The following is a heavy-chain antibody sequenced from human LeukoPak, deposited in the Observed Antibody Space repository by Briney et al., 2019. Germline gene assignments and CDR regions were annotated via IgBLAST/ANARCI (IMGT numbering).Heavy chain of an antibody. CDR2: ISSGGSTV. CDR3: AREKPEFDY. CDR1: GLTFSAYE. Sequence: SGGSLRLSCAASGLTFSAYEMNWVRQAPGKGLEWISYISSGGSTVYYADSVKGRFTIFRDNAKNFLYLQMNSLRAEDTAVYYCAREKPEFDYWGQGTLVTVSS. V-gene: IGHV3-48*03. J-gene: IGHJ4*02.